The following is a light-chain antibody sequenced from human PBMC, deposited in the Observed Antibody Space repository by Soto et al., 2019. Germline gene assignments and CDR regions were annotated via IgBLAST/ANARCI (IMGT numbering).Light chain of an antibody. J-gene: IGKJ1*01. CDR3: QHYNNWPPWT. CDR2: GAS. V-gene: IGKV3-15*01. CDR1: QSISSY. Sequence: MTQSPSSLSASVGDRVTITCRASQSISSYLAWYQQKPGQAPRLLIEGASTRATGIPVRFTGSGSGTEFTRTISSLQSEDCAVYYWQHYNNWPPWTFGRGTKL.